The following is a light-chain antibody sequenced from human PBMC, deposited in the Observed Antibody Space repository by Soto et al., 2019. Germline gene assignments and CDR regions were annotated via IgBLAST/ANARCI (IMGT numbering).Light chain of an antibody. V-gene: IGKV3-11*01. Sequence: EIVLTQSPATLSLSPGERATLSCRASQSVSSYLAWYQQKPGQAPRLLIYDASNRATGIPARFSGSGSGTDFTLTISSLVPEDFAVYYCQQYGTSPVTFGGGTKVDIK. J-gene: IGKJ4*01. CDR1: QSVSSY. CDR2: DAS. CDR3: QQYGTSPVT.